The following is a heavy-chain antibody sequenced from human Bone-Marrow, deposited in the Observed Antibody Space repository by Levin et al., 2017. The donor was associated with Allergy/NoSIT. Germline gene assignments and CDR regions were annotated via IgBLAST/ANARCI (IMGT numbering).Heavy chain of an antibody. J-gene: IGHJ1*01. CDR3: TTANGYSYGYQTDVQH. CDR1: GFTFSNAW. V-gene: IGHV3-15*01. Sequence: GGSLRLSCAASGFTFSNAWMSWVRQAPGKGLEWVGRIKSKTDGGTTDYAAPVKGRFTISRDDSKNTLYLQMNSLKTEDTAVYYCTTANGYSYGYQTDVQHWGQGTLVTVSS. CDR2: IKSKTDGGTT. D-gene: IGHD5-18*01.